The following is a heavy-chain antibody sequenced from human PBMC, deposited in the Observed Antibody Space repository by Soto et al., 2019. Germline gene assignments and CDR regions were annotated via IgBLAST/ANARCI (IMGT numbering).Heavy chain of an antibody. V-gene: IGHV3-21*01. J-gene: IGHJ4*02. Sequence: AGGSLRLSCAASGFTFSSYSMNWGRQAPGKGLGWVSSISSSSSYIYYADSVKGRFTISRDNAKNSLYLQMNSLRAEDTAVYYCARAREYYYDSSGYRQFDYWGQGTLVTVSS. CDR3: ARAREYYYDSSGYRQFDY. CDR2: ISSSSSYI. D-gene: IGHD3-22*01. CDR1: GFTFSSYS.